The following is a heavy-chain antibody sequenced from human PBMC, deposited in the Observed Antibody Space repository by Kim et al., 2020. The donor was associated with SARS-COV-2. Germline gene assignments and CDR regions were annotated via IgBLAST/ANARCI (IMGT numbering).Heavy chain of an antibody. D-gene: IGHD4-17*01. V-gene: IGHV1-8*01. CDR3: GRTYGDVDY. J-gene: IGHJ4*02. CDR2: SGNT. Sequence: SGNTGYAQKFQGRVTMTRNTSIRTAYMELSSLRSEDTAVYYCGRTYGDVDYWGQGTLVTVSS.